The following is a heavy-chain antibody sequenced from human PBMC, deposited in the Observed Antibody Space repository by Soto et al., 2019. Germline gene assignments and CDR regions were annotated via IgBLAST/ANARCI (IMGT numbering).Heavy chain of an antibody. CDR1: GGSFSGYY. CDR2: INHSGST. CDR3: AREGCSSTSCYAYFDY. J-gene: IGHJ4*02. V-gene: IGHV4-34*01. D-gene: IGHD2-2*01. Sequence: QVQLQQWGAGLLKPSETLSLTCAVYGGSFSGYYWRWIRQPPGKGLEWIGEINHSGSTNYNPSLKSRVTISVDTSKNQFSLKLSSVTAADTAVYYCAREGCSSTSCYAYFDYWGQGTLVTVSS.